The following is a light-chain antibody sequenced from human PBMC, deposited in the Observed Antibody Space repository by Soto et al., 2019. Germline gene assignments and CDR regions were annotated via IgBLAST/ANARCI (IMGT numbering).Light chain of an antibody. CDR2: DAF. CDR3: QKRSNWYT. Sequence: EVVLTQSPATLSLSPGERATLSCRASQGVNNFVAWYQQKPGQAPRLLIFDAFKRATGIPDRFSGSGSGTDFTLTIISLEPEDGAVYYCQKRSNWYTFGQGTKLEIK. CDR1: QGVNNF. J-gene: IGKJ2*01. V-gene: IGKV3-11*01.